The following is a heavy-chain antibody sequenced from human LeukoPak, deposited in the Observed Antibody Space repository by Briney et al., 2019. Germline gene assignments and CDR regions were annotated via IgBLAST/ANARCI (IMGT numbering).Heavy chain of an antibody. CDR1: GGSFSGYY. V-gene: IGHV4-34*01. Sequence: SETLSLTCAVYGGSFSGYYWSWIRQPPGKGLEWLGSIYYSGDTYNNPPLKSRVTISVDTAKSQFSLRLTSMTAADTAVYYCARGTSNLRDRYVWGSYRYTDPGFDYWGQGTLVTVSS. D-gene: IGHD3-16*02. CDR2: IYYSGDT. J-gene: IGHJ4*02. CDR3: ARGTSNLRDRYVWGSYRYTDPGFDY.